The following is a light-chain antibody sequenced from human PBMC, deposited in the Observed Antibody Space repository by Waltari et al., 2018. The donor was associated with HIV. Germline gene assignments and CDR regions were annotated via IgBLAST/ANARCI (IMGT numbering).Light chain of an antibody. CDR3: CSYAGSRTYV. J-gene: IGLJ1*01. Sequence: QSALPQPASVSGSPGQSITISCPGTSSDVGCYNLVSWYQQYPGKVPKLMIYEVTKRPSGVSNRFSGSKSGNTASLTISGLQAEDEADYYCCSYAGSRTYVFGTGTKVPVL. V-gene: IGLV2-23*02. CDR2: EVT. CDR1: SSDVGCYNL.